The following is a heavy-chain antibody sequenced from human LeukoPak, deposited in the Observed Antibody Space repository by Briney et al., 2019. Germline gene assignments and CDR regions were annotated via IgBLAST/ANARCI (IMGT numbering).Heavy chain of an antibody. CDR2: MYTSGNS. Sequence: SETLSLTCTVSGVSISSYYWSWIGQPAGKGLEWIGRMYTSGNSNYNPSLKSRVTMSVDTSRNQFSLRLSSVTAADTAVYYCAREGSGSGSYYPDYWGQGTLVTVSS. V-gene: IGHV4-4*07. D-gene: IGHD3-10*01. CDR1: GVSISSYY. CDR3: AREGSGSGSYYPDY. J-gene: IGHJ4*02.